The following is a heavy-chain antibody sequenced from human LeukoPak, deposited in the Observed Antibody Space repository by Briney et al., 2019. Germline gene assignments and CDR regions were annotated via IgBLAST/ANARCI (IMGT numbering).Heavy chain of an antibody. J-gene: IGHJ4*02. V-gene: IGHV3-33*08. CDR1: GFAFSSSW. D-gene: IGHD3-22*01. Sequence: HPGGSLRLSCAASGFAFSSSWMAWVRQAPGKGPEWVAAIWADGSQKYYADSVTGRVTISRDNPKNTLYLQVNSLRAEDTAVYYCARLVYDSDWYVDFWGQGTLVTVSS. CDR2: IWADGSQK. CDR3: ARLVYDSDWYVDF.